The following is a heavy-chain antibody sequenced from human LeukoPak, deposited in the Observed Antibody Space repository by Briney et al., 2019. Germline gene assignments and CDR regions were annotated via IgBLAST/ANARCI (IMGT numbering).Heavy chain of an antibody. Sequence: LVKVSCKASGGTFSNSAISWVRQAPGQGLEWMGRIIPIFGTTNHAQQVQGRVTITTDETTSTAYMKRSRLRSEDRAVYYCARGGEANYYDTSGYYSYYYWGQGTLVTVSS. V-gene: IGHV1-69*05. CDR1: GGTFSNSA. CDR3: ARGGEANYYDTSGYYSYYY. J-gene: IGHJ4*02. D-gene: IGHD3-22*01. CDR2: IIPIFGTT.